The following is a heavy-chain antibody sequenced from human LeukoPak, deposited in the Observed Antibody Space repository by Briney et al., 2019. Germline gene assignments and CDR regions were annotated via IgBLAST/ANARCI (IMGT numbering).Heavy chain of an antibody. CDR2: ISGSGGYT. CDR3: VNHLVGATHPPGGFDN. D-gene: IGHD1-26*01. CDR1: GFTFSAYA. V-gene: IGHV3-23*01. Sequence: GGSLRLSCEASGFTFSAYAMTWVRQAPGKGLEWVSIISGSGGYTYYAESVKGRFTISRDNSKNTLYLQMNSLRAEDTAVYYCVNHLVGATHPPGGFDNWGQGTLVTVSS. J-gene: IGHJ4*02.